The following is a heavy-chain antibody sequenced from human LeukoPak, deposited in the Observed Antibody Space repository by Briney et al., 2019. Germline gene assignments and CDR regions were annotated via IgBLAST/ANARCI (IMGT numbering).Heavy chain of an antibody. CDR3: ARDLVTYSSSVIDF. D-gene: IGHD6-13*01. CDR1: GDSVSSNSAA. Sequence: SQTVSLTCAISGDSVSSNSAAWNWIRQSPSRGLEWLGRTYYRSKWYNEYAVSVKSRITINPDTSKNQFSLQLNSVTPEDTAVYYCARDLVTYSSSVIDFWGQGTLVTVSA. CDR2: TYYRSKWYN. V-gene: IGHV6-1*01. J-gene: IGHJ4*02.